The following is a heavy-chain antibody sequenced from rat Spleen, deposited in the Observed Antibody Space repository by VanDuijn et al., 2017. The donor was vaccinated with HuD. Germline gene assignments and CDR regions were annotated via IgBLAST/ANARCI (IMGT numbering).Heavy chain of an antibody. CDR2: ISYGDSSGHSGT. CDR1: GFTFSDYG. V-gene: IGHV5-29*01. Sequence: EVQLVESGGGLVQPGRSLKLSCAASGFTFSDYGVAWVRQAPTTGLEWVATISYGDSSGHSGTYYRDSVRGRFTISIDDAKSTLSLQMDSLRSEDTATYYCARQDTSGYSNWFTYWGQGTLVTVSS. J-gene: IGHJ3*01. D-gene: IGHD4-3*01. CDR3: ARQDTSGYSNWFTY.